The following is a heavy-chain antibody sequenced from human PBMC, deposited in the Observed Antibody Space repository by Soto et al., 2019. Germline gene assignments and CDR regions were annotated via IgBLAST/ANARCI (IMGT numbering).Heavy chain of an antibody. Sequence: EVQLLESGGGLVQPGGSLRLSCAASGFTFSDYAMSWVRQAPGKGLEWVSGISASGSGSGDTTSYAGSVEGRFTISRDNSKNTLYLQMNSLRAEETAVYYCARDRGPPRYYDFWSGYWTPPGPYYYGMDVWGQGTTVTVSS. J-gene: IGHJ6*02. D-gene: IGHD3-3*01. V-gene: IGHV3-23*01. CDR1: GFTFSDYA. CDR3: ARDRGPPRYYDFWSGYWTPPGPYYYGMDV. CDR2: ISASGSGSGDTT.